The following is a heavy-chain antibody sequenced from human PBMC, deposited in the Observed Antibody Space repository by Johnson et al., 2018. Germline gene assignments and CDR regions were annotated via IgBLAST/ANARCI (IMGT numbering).Heavy chain of an antibody. Sequence: QVQLVQSGGGVVQHGRSLRLSCAASGFTFSSYGMHWVRQAPGKGLEWVAVISYDGSNKYYADSVTGRFTISRDNSKNTLSLQMHSLRAEDTAVYYCAKGDLYWSCVGCLTNWFDPWGQGTLVTVSS. J-gene: IGHJ5*02. CDR3: AKGDLYWSCVGCLTNWFDP. V-gene: IGHV3-30*18. CDR1: GFTFSSYG. D-gene: IGHD2-15*01. CDR2: ISYDGSNK.